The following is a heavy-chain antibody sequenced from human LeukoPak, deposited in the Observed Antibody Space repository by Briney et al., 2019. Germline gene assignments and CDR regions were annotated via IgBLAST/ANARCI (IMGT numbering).Heavy chain of an antibody. CDR2: ISDSGST. V-gene: IGHV4-59*01. D-gene: IGHD4-17*01. Sequence: SETLSLTCTVYGGSITGYYWTWIRQPPGKGLEWIGYISDSGSTNYNPSLKSRVTMSVDSSSAEFSLRLNSVTADDTAVYYCARVFRGAVTSNWFDPWGQGTLVTVSS. J-gene: IGHJ5*02. CDR1: GGSITGYY. CDR3: ARVFRGAVTSNWFDP.